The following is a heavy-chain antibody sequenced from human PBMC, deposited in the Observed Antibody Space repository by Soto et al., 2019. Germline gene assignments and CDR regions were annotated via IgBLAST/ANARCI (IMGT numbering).Heavy chain of an antibody. CDR3: ARLYGLDAFDI. Sequence: SETLSLTRTVSGGFISSYYWSWIRQPPGKGLEWIGYIYYSGSTNYNPSLKSRVTISVDTSKNQFSLKLSSVTAADTAVYYCARLYGLDAFDIWGQGTMVTVSS. V-gene: IGHV4-59*08. J-gene: IGHJ3*02. CDR2: IYYSGST. D-gene: IGHD3-16*02. CDR1: GGFISSYY.